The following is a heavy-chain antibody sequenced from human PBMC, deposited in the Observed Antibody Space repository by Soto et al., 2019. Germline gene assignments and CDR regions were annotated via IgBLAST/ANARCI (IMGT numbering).Heavy chain of an antibody. D-gene: IGHD1-1*01. V-gene: IGHV3-48*01. J-gene: IGHJ6*03. CDR1: GFTFSSYS. Sequence: GGSLRLSCAASGFTFSSYSMNWVRQAPGKGLEWVSYISSSSSTIYYADSVKGRFTISRDNAKNSLYLQMNSLRAEDTAVYYCARALERLTGYTDVWGKGTTVTVSS. CDR2: ISSSSSTI. CDR3: ARALERLTGYTDV.